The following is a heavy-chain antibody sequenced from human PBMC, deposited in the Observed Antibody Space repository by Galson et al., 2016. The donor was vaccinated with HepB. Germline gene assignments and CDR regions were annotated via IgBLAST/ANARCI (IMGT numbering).Heavy chain of an antibody. D-gene: IGHD2-15*01. CDR3: ASRGARSCSGGSCYECDY. J-gene: IGHJ4*02. CDR1: GGTFSYYA. CDR2: IIPIFGKA. V-gene: IGHV1-69*13. Sequence: SVKVSCTASGGTFSYYAISWVRQAPGQGLEWMGGIIPIFGKADYAQKFQGRVTITADDSTSTAYMELSSLRSEDTAVYYCASRGARSCSGGSCYECDYWGQGTLVTVSS.